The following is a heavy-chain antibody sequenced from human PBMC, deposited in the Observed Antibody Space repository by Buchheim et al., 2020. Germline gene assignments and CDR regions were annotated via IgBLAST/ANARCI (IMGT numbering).Heavy chain of an antibody. V-gene: IGHV3-48*01. CDR1: GFTFSSYS. CDR2: ISSNSSTI. Sequence: EVQLVESGGGLVQPGGSLRLSCAASGFTFSSYSMNWVRQAPGKGLEWVSYISSNSSTIYYADCVKGRFTISRDNAKNSLYLQMKSLRAEDTAVYYCARAGSYYDSSGYSLTYYYGMDVWGQGTT. J-gene: IGHJ6*02. CDR3: ARAGSYYDSSGYSLTYYYGMDV. D-gene: IGHD3-22*01.